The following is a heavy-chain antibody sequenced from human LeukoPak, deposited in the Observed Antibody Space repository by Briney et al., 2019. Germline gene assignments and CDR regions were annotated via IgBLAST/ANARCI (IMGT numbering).Heavy chain of an antibody. D-gene: IGHD2-21*02. CDR1: GFTFSSYS. CDR2: ISSSSSYI. V-gene: IGHV3-21*01. Sequence: GGSLRLSCAASGFTFSSYSMNWVRQAPGKGLEWVSFISSSSSYIHYADSVKGRFTISRDNAKNSLYLQMNSLRVEDTAVYYCVRDKVYCGGDCYGTLDIWGQGTMVTVSS. CDR3: VRDKVYCGGDCYGTLDI. J-gene: IGHJ3*02.